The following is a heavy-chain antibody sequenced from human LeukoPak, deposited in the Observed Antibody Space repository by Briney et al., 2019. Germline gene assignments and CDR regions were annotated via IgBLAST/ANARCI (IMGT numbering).Heavy chain of an antibody. D-gene: IGHD3-3*01. CDR1: GGTFSNYA. Sequence: GASVKVSCKASGGTFSNYAISWVRQAPGQGLEWMGRIIPILGIVNYAQKFQGRVTITADKSTSTAYMELSSLRSEDTAVYYCARDLSVYYDFWSGYYNYWGQGTLVTVSS. V-gene: IGHV1-69*04. CDR3: ARDLSVYYDFWSGYYNY. CDR2: IIPILGIV. J-gene: IGHJ4*02.